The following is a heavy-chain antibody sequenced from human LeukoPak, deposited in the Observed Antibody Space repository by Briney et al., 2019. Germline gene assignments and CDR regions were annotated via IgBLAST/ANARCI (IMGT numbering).Heavy chain of an antibody. CDR3: ARVEGYAFDI. J-gene: IGHJ3*02. V-gene: IGHV4-59*01. D-gene: IGHD1-1*01. CDR1: GGSISSYY. CDR2: IYYSGST. Sequence: PSETLSLTCTVSGGSISSYYWSWIRQPPGKGLEWIGYIYYSGSTNYNPSLKSRVTISVDTSKNQFSLKPSSVTAADTAVYYCARVEGYAFDIWGQGTMVTVSS.